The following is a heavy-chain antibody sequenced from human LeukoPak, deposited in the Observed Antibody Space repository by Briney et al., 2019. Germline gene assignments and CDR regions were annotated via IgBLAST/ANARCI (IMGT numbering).Heavy chain of an antibody. D-gene: IGHD2-2*03. Sequence: PGGSLRLSCAASGFTFSSYWMSWVRQAPGKGLEWVANMKYDGSEKYYVDSVKGRFTISRDNAKNSLYLQMNSLRAEDTAVYYCARGTLDIVVVPAANYWGQGTLVTLSS. J-gene: IGHJ4*02. CDR2: MKYDGSEK. V-gene: IGHV3-7*04. CDR3: ARGTLDIVVVPAANY. CDR1: GFTFSSYW.